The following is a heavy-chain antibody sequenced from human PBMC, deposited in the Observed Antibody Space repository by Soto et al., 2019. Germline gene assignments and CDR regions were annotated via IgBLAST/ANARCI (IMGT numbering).Heavy chain of an antibody. V-gene: IGHV3-33*01. J-gene: IGHJ3*02. CDR3: ARGQKGYSSSSVAFDI. D-gene: IGHD6-6*01. Sequence: GGSLRLSCAASGFTFSSYGMHWVRQAPGKGLEWVAVIWYDGSNKYYADSVKGRFTISRDNSKSTLYLQMNSLRAEDTAVYYCARGQKGYSSSSVAFDIWGQGTMVTVSS. CDR1: GFTFSSYG. CDR2: IWYDGSNK.